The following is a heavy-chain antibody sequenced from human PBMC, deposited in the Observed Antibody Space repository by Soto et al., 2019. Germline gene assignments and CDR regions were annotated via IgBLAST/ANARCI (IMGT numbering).Heavy chain of an antibody. Sequence: PSQTLSLTCAISGDNISSNSAAWNWIRQSPSRGLEWLGRTYYWSRWSSDYAESVKGRITINPDTSKNQFSLLLNSVTPEDTAVYFCAGRIAVGGSNWFDPWGQGTQVTVSS. V-gene: IGHV6-1*01. D-gene: IGHD6-19*01. CDR3: AGRIAVGGSNWFDP. CDR2: TYYWSRWSS. J-gene: IGHJ5*02. CDR1: GDNISSNSAA.